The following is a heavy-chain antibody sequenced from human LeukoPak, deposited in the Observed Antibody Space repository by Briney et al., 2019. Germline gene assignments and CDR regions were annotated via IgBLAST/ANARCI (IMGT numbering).Heavy chain of an antibody. Sequence: ASVKVSCKASGYTFTGYYMHWMRQAPGQGLEWMGWINPNSGGTNYAQKFQGRVTMTRDTSISTAYMELSRLRSDDTAVYYCARDTLFMVRGVINDYWGQGTLVTVSS. J-gene: IGHJ4*02. CDR2: INPNSGGT. CDR1: GYTFTGYY. CDR3: ARDTLFMVRGVINDY. V-gene: IGHV1-2*02. D-gene: IGHD3-10*01.